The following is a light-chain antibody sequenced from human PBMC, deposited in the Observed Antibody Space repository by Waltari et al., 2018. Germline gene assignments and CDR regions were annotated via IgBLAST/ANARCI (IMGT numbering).Light chain of an antibody. V-gene: IGKV1-33*01. CDR2: NAS. Sequence: DIQMTQSPSSLSASVGDRVSITCRASQDISGYLNWYQHKPGKAPKLLIYNASNLKAGVPSRFSRSASATDFTLTISGLQPEDVATYFCQQYDNLPRFTFGPGTKVTIK. CDR3: QQYDNLPRFT. J-gene: IGKJ3*01. CDR1: QDISGY.